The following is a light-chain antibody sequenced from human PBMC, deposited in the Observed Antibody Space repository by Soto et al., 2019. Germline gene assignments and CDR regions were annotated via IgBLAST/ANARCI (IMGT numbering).Light chain of an antibody. Sequence: QLVLTQPPSASGTPGQRVTISCSGSNSNIGSHPVNWYQQLPGTAPKLLMYNNDQRPSGVPDRFSVSKSGTSASLAIGGLRSEDEADYFCASWDGSLNGPIFGGGTQLTVL. V-gene: IGLV1-44*01. CDR2: NND. J-gene: IGLJ2*01. CDR1: NSNIGSHP. CDR3: ASWDGSLNGPI.